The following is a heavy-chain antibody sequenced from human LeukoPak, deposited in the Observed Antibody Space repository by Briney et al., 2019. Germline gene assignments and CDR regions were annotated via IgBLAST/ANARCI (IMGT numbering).Heavy chain of an antibody. Sequence: GGSLTLSCAASGFTFSSYSMNGVRQAPGKGLEGVSCITSSSSYIYYADSVKGRFTISRDNDNNSLFLQMNRLRVEDTAVYYCARRYDISGSFDYWGQGTLVTVSS. J-gene: IGHJ4*02. D-gene: IGHD3-22*01. CDR3: ARRYDISGSFDY. V-gene: IGHV3-21*01. CDR2: ITSSSSYI. CDR1: GFTFSSYS.